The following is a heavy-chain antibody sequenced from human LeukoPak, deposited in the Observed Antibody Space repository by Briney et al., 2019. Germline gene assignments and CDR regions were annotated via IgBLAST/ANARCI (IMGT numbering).Heavy chain of an antibody. J-gene: IGHJ4*02. D-gene: IGHD3-10*01. CDR2: IDYSGST. CDR1: GGSISSYY. Sequence: SETLSLTCTVSGGSISSYYWSWIRQPPGKGLEWIGYIDYSGSTNYNPSLKSRVTISVDTSKDQFSLKLSSVTAADAAVYYCAKRMVRGTIDYWGQGTLVTVSS. CDR3: AKRMVRGTIDY. V-gene: IGHV4-59*08.